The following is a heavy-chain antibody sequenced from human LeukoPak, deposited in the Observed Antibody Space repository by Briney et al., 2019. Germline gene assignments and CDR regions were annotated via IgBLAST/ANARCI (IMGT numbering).Heavy chain of an antibody. CDR2: INPNSGGT. V-gene: IGHV1-2*02. D-gene: IGHD6-19*01. CDR1: GYTFTGYY. J-gene: IGHJ6*02. CDR3: ARLVDSSGWYRFDYYYGMDV. Sequence: ASVTVSCKASGYTFTGYYMHWVRQAPGQGLEWMGWINPNSGGTNYAQKFQGRVTMTRDTSISTAYMELSRLRSDDTAVYYCARLVDSSGWYRFDYYYGMDVWGQGTTVTVS.